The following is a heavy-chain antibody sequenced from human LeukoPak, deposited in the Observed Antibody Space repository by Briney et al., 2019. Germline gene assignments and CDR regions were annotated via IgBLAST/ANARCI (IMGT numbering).Heavy chain of an antibody. V-gene: IGHV3-66*01. Sequence: GSLRLSCAASGFTVSNNYMNWVRQAPGKGLEWVSLIYSGGDTHYADSVKGRFTISGDSSKNTLYLQMNSLRAEDTAVYYCARDPPAVRTNTYAWGQGTLVTVSS. J-gene: IGHJ5*02. CDR1: GFTVSNNY. CDR2: IYSGGDT. CDR3: ARDPPAVRTNTYA. D-gene: IGHD4/OR15-4a*01.